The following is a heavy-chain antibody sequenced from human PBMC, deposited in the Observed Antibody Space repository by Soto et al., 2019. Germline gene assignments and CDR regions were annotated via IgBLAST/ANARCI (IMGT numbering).Heavy chain of an antibody. CDR3: ARDAPSYSSSWYGFDP. D-gene: IGHD6-13*01. CDR1: GGTFSSYA. J-gene: IGHJ5*02. Sequence: SVKVSCTASGGTFSSYASSWVRQAPGQGLEWMGGIIPIFGTANYAQKFQGRVTITADESTSTAYMELSSLRSEDTAVYYCARDAPSYSSSWYGFDPWGQGTLVTVSS. CDR2: IIPIFGTA. V-gene: IGHV1-69*13.